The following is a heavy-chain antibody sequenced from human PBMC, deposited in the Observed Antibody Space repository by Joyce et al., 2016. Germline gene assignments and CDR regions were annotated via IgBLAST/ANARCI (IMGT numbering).Heavy chain of an antibody. CDR1: GFTVSSYW. Sequence: EAQLVESGGGWVQPGGSLRLSCAASGFTVSSYWMDWVRQAPGKGLEWVASINEDGSARSYVDSVKGRFTISRDNAKNSLFLQMNSLRDEDTGVYHCVSEYTSGQWGQGTLVTVSS. D-gene: IGHD5-18*01. CDR3: VSEYTSGQ. V-gene: IGHV3-7*03. J-gene: IGHJ4*02. CDR2: INEDGSAR.